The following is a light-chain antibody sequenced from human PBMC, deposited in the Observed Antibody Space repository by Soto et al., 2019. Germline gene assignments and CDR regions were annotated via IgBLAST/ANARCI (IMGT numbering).Light chain of an antibody. CDR3: QQSYSTPYT. Sequence: EIVLTQSPATLSLSPGERATLSCRASQNISVYLAWYRQKPGQAPRLLIYAASNRATGIPARFSGSGSGTDFTLTISSLQPEDFATYYCQQSYSTPYTFGQGTKLEIK. CDR2: AAS. V-gene: IGKV3-11*01. CDR1: QNISVY. J-gene: IGKJ2*01.